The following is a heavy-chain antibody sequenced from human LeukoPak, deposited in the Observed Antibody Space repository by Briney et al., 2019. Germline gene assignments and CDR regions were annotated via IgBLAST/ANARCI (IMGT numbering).Heavy chain of an antibody. CDR3: ASRHSSASQGFDY. J-gene: IGHJ4*02. V-gene: IGHV1-2*02. D-gene: IGHD6-19*01. CDR1: GYTFTSYY. Sequence: GASVKVSCKASGYTFTSYYMHWVRQAPGQGLEWMGWINPNSGGTKYAQKFQGRVTMTRDASISTAYMELSRLTSDDTAVYYCASRHSSASQGFDYWGQGTLVTVSS. CDR2: INPNSGGT.